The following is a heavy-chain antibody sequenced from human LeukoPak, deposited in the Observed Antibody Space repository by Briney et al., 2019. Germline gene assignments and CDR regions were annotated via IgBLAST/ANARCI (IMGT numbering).Heavy chain of an antibody. CDR2: IYYSGST. J-gene: IGHJ6*03. D-gene: IGHD6-19*01. V-gene: IGHV4-59*08. Sequence: SETLSLTCTVSGGSISSYYWSWIRQPPGKGLEWIGYIYYSGSTNYNPSLKSRVTRSVDTSKNQFSLKLSSVTAADTAVFYCARHVSAYSSGLPYYMDVWGKGTTVTVSS. CDR1: GGSISSYY. CDR3: ARHVSAYSSGLPYYMDV.